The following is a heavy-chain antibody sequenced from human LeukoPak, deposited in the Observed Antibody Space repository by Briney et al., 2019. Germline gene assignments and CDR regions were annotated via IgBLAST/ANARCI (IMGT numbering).Heavy chain of an antibody. CDR1: RFTFSSYA. CDR2: ISYDGSNK. CDR3: ARADYYYDSSGYYVPFDY. D-gene: IGHD3-22*01. Sequence: PGGSLRLSCAASRFTFSSYAMHWVRQAPGKGLEWVAVISYDGSNKYYADSVKGRFTISRDNSKNTLYLQMNSLRAEDTAVYYCARADYYYDSSGYYVPFDYWGQGTLVTVSS. V-gene: IGHV3-30-3*01. J-gene: IGHJ4*02.